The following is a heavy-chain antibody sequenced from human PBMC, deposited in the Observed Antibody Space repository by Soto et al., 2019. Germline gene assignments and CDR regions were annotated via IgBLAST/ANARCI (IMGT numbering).Heavy chain of an antibody. CDR1: GYSFTTYL. Sequence: PGESLKISCKASGYSFTTYLITWVRQMPGKGLEWVGKIDPSDSDTNNSPSFQGHVIITADKSSSTVFLQWSSLKASDTAMYYCARLGHDYSNSGVDVWGQGTTVTVSS. CDR2: IDPSDSDT. D-gene: IGHD4-4*01. V-gene: IGHV5-10-1*01. J-gene: IGHJ6*02. CDR3: ARLGHDYSNSGVDV.